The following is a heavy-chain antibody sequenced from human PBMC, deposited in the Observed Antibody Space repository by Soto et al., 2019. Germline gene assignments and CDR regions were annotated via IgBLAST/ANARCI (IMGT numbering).Heavy chain of an antibody. J-gene: IGHJ4*02. CDR3: ARGITIYDYIWGSYRSYYFDY. Sequence: ASVKVSCKASGYTFTSYDINWVRQATGQGLEWMGWMNPNSGNTGYAQKFQGRVTMTRNTSISTAYMELSSLRSEDTAVYYCARGITIYDYIWGSYRSYYFDYWGQGTLVTVSS. V-gene: IGHV1-8*01. CDR1: GYTFTSYD. D-gene: IGHD3-16*02. CDR2: MNPNSGNT.